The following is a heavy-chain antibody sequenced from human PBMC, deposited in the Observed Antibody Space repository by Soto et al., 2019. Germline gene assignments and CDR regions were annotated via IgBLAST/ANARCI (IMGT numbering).Heavy chain of an antibody. CDR1: GFPLSIYG. CDR3: ARAVEGHFDY. V-gene: IGHV3-48*02. J-gene: IGHJ4*02. D-gene: IGHD6-19*01. CDR2: ITSDTNTI. Sequence: EVQLVESGGGLEQPGGSLRPSGPAPGFPLSIYGINVVRQAPGKGLECSAYITSDTNTIKYADSVKGRFTISRDNAKNLVYLQMNSLRDEDTAVYFCARAVEGHFDYWRQGTVVTVSS.